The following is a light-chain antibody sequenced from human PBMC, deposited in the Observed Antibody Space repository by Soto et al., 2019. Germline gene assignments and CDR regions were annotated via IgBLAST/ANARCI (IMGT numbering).Light chain of an antibody. Sequence: EIVLTQSPATLSLSPGEGSTLSCRASPSVPNFVAWYQQKPGQAPRLLIYGASNRATGIPDRFSGSGSGTDFTLTISGLEPEDSAVYYCQQFDDSVTFGQGTRLEI. CDR3: QQFDDSVT. CDR2: GAS. CDR1: PSVPNF. V-gene: IGKV3-11*01. J-gene: IGKJ5*01.